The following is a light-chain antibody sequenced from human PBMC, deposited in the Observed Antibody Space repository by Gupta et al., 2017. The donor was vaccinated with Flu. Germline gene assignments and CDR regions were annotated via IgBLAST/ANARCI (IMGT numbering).Light chain of an antibody. CDR1: HGISNY. CDR3: QQKNSCPFT. J-gene: IGKJ3*01. V-gene: IGKV1-16*01. CDR2: AAS. Sequence: DIQMTGSPSSLSPSVGDRVTFPWRASHGISNYLAWFQQKPGKAPKSLIYAASRVKSGVPSRFSGSGSGTDFTLTISSRQPEDFATYYCQQKNSCPFTFGHGTNVDIK.